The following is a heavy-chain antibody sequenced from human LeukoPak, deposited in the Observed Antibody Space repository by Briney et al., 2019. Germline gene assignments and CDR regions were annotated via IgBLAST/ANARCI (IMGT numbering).Heavy chain of an antibody. D-gene: IGHD5-18*01. V-gene: IGHV3-21*01. J-gene: IGHJ3*02. CDR3: AREAMGIDAFDI. Sequence: GGSLRLSCAASGFTFSSYSMNWVRQAPGKGLEWVSSISSSSSYIYYADSVKGRFTISRDNAKNSLCLQMNSLSAEDTAVYYCAREAMGIDAFDIWGQGTMVTVSS. CDR1: GFTFSSYS. CDR2: ISSSSSYI.